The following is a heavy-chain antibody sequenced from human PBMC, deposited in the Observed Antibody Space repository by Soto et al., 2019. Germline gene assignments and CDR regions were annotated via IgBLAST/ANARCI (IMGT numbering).Heavy chain of an antibody. J-gene: IGHJ4*02. CDR2: IHHSGSVFESGST. CDR1: GSSITITYY. Sequence: LSLTCAVSGSSITITYYWGWVRQPPGKGLEWIGSIHHSGSVFESGSTHYNPSFKSRVTISADTSKNQFSLKLTSVTAADTAVYFCARNSSSSYFDYWGQGTLVTVSS. CDR3: ARNSSSSYFDY. V-gene: IGHV4-38-2*01. D-gene: IGHD6-13*01.